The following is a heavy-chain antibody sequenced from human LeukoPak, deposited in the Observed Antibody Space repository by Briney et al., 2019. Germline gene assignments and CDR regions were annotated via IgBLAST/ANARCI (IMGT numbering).Heavy chain of an antibody. J-gene: IGHJ3*02. Sequence: GGSLRLSCAGSGFTVSSNYMGWVRQAPGKGLEWVSVIYSGGSTYYADSVKGRLTISRDNSKNTVYLQMNSLRVEDTAVYYCASKAYYDSAGYYSDGFDIWGQGTMVTVSS. D-gene: IGHD3-22*01. CDR1: GFTVSSNY. V-gene: IGHV3-66*01. CDR3: ASKAYYDSAGYYSDGFDI. CDR2: IYSGGST.